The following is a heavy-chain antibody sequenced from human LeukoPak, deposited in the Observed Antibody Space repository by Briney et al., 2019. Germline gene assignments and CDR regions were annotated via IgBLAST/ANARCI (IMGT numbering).Heavy chain of an antibody. Sequence: PSQTLSLTCTVSGGSINSGSYYWSWIRQPAGKGLEWIGRIYTSGSTNYNPSLKSRVTISVDTSKNQFSLKLSSVTAADTAVYYCCYGSGSYLPLWGQGTLVTVSS. CDR2: IYTSGST. CDR3: CYGSGSYLPL. J-gene: IGHJ4*02. D-gene: IGHD3-10*01. CDR1: GGSINSGSYY. V-gene: IGHV4-61*02.